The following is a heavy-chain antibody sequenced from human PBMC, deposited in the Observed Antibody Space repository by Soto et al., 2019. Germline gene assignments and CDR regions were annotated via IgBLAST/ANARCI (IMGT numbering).Heavy chain of an antibody. V-gene: IGHV1-18*01. CDR1: GYTFTSYG. CDR2: ISAYNGNT. CDR3: ARDGYYDSSGYRSDFDY. J-gene: IGHJ4*02. D-gene: IGHD3-22*01. Sequence: QVQLVQSGAEVKKPGASVKVSCKASGYTFTSYGISWVRQAPGQGLEWMGWISAYNGNTNYAQKLQGRVTMTTDTSTSSAYMELRSLRSDDTAVYYCARDGYYDSSGYRSDFDYWGQGTLVTVSS.